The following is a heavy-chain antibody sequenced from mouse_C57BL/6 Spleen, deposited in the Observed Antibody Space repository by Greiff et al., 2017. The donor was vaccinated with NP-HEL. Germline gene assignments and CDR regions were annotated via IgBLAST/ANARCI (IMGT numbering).Heavy chain of an antibody. CDR3: TRDGGTYDYDLSWFAY. V-gene: IGHV5-9-1*02. CDR2: ISSGGDYI. Sequence: EVQLVESGEGLVKPGGSLKLSCAASGFTFSSYAMSWVRQTPEKRLEWVAYISSGGDYIYYADTVKGRFTISRDNARNTLYLQMSSLKSEDTAMYYCTRDGGTYDYDLSWFAYWGQGTLVTVSA. D-gene: IGHD2-4*01. J-gene: IGHJ3*01. CDR1: GFTFSSYA.